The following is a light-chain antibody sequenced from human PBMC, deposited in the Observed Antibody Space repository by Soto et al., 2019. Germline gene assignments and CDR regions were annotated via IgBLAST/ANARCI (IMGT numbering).Light chain of an antibody. Sequence: DIVLTQSPATLSLSPGERVTLSCGASPSVSSSRLAWYQQKPGQAPRLLMYDASNRATGIPARFSGSGSGTDFTLTISSLEPEDFAVYYCQQRSNWPPAFGGGTKVEIK. CDR3: QQRSNWPPA. J-gene: IGKJ4*01. V-gene: IGKV3D-20*02. CDR1: PSVSSS. CDR2: DAS.